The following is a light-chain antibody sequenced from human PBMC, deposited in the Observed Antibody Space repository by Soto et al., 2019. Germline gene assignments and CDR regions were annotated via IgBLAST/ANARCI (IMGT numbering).Light chain of an antibody. CDR3: QQYNSYSCT. V-gene: IGKV1-5*01. CDR1: QSISSW. J-gene: IGKJ1*01. CDR2: DAS. Sequence: DIQMTQSPSTLSASVGDRVTITCRASQSISSWLAWYQQKPGKAPKLLIYDASSLEGGVPSRFSGSGSGTEFTLTISSLQPDDFATYYCQQYNSYSCTFGQGTKVDIK.